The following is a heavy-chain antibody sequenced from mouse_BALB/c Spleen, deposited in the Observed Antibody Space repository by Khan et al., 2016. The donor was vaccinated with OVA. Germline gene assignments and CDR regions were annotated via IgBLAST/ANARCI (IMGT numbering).Heavy chain of an antibody. CDR1: GYTFTSYW. Sequence: VQLQESGTELVRPGTSVKLSCKASGYTFTSYWMHWIKQRPEQGLEWIGRIDPYDSETHYNQKFKDKATLTVDTSSNTAYMQLTSLTSEDSAVYYCARNPFAYWGQGTLVTVSA. J-gene: IGHJ3*01. CDR3: ARNPFAY. V-gene: IGHV1-59*01. CDR2: IDPYDSET.